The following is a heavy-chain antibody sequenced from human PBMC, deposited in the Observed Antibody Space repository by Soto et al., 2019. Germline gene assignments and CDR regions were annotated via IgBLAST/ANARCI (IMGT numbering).Heavy chain of an antibody. Sequence: SETLSLTCTVSGGSISSSSYYWGWIRQPPGKGLEWIGSIYYSGSTYYNPSLKSRVTISVDTSKNQFSLKLSSVTAADTAVYYCERHPLSMVRGVIRDYWGQGTLVTVSS. V-gene: IGHV4-39*01. CDR3: ERHPLSMVRGVIRDY. CDR1: GGSISSSSYY. J-gene: IGHJ4*02. D-gene: IGHD3-10*01. CDR2: IYYSGST.